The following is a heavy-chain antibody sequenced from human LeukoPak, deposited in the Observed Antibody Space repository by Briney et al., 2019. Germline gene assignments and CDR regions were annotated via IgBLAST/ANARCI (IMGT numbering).Heavy chain of an antibody. V-gene: IGHV3-23*01. Sequence: GGSLRLTCAASGFIFSSYAMGWVRQAPGKGLEWVSAISGIGDTTHYADSVKGRFTISRDNSKNTLYLQMNSLRAEDTAVYYCARDATRGGDNDYWGQGTRVIVSS. CDR2: ISGIGDTT. CDR3: ARDATRGGDNDY. D-gene: IGHD2-21*02. CDR1: GFIFSSYA. J-gene: IGHJ4*02.